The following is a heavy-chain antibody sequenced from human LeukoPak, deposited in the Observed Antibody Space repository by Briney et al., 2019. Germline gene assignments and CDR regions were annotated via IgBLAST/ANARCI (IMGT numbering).Heavy chain of an antibody. V-gene: IGHV4-59*12. J-gene: IGHJ6*02. CDR1: GGSISSYY. CDR3: ARDLQLYPSYGMDV. Sequence: PSETLSLTCTVSGGSISSYYWSWIRQPPGKGLEWIGYIYYSGSTNYNPSLKSRVTMSVDTSKNQFSLKLSSVTAADTAVYYCARDLQLYPSYGMDVWGQGTTVTVSS. D-gene: IGHD3-16*02. CDR2: IYYSGST.